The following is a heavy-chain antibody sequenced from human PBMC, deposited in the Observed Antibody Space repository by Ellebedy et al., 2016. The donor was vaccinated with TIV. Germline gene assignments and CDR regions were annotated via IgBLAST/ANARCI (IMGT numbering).Heavy chain of an antibody. V-gene: IGHV5-51*01. CDR2: IDASDSET. CDR1: GYSFTSYW. J-gene: IGHJ5*02. Sequence: GESLKISCKGSGYSFTSYWIGWVRQVPGKGLEWMGIIDASDSETRYSPSFQGHVTISVDKSISTAYLQWSSLRASDTAMYYCARRYSSGPNWFDPWGQGTLVTVSS. CDR3: ARRYSSGPNWFDP. D-gene: IGHD2-15*01.